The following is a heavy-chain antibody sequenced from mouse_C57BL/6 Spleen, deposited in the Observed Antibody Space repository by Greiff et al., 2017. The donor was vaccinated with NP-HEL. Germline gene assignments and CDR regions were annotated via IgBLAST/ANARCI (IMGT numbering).Heavy chain of an antibody. J-gene: IGHJ1*03. D-gene: IGHD2-1*01. V-gene: IGHV1-82*01. Sequence: VKLMESGPELVKPGASVKISCKASGYAFSSSWMNWVKQRPGKGLEWIGRIYPGDGDTNYNGKFKGKATLTADKSSSTAYMQLSSLTSEDSAVYFCARERDGNRYFDVWGTGTTVTVSS. CDR1: GYAFSSSW. CDR2: IYPGDGDT. CDR3: ARERDGNRYFDV.